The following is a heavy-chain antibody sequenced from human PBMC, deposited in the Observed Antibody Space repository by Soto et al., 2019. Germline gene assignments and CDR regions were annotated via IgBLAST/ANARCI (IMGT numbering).Heavy chain of an antibody. CDR1: GFTFSSYA. V-gene: IGHV3-30-3*01. CDR3: ARDGPDYSEYFQH. D-gene: IGHD5-12*01. J-gene: IGHJ1*01. CDR2: ISYDGSNK. Sequence: GGSLRLSCAASGFTFSSYAMHWFRQAPGKGLEWVAVISYDGSNKYYADSVKGRFTISRDNSKNTLYLQMNSLRAEDTAVYYCARDGPDYSEYFQHWGQGTLVTVSS.